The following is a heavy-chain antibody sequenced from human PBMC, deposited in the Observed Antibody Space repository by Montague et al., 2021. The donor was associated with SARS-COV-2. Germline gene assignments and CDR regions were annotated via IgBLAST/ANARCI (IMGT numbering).Heavy chain of an antibody. D-gene: IGHD3-16*01. CDR1: GVSISSAHYC. Sequence: SETLSLTCTVSGVSISSAHYCWGWVRQTPGKGLEWIGNIFYDGTSRSNPSLNSRVTISVDTSKNHFSLNMASVTAADTAVYYCARTSKLRESSSGNYYYHAMDVWGQGTTVTVSS. V-gene: IGHV4-39*02. J-gene: IGHJ6*02. CDR2: IFYDGTS. CDR3: ARTSKLRESSSGNYYYHAMDV.